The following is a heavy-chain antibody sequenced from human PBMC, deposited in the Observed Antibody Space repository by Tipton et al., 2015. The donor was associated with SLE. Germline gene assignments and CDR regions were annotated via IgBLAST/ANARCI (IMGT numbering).Heavy chain of an antibody. CDR3: ARALYSSSLEYFQH. J-gene: IGHJ1*01. CDR2: SNDSGKT. V-gene: IGHV4-34*01. CDR1: GGSLGGHY. D-gene: IGHD6-13*01. Sequence: TLSLTCAVYGGSLGGHYWSWIRQSPGKGLECIGESNDSGKTNYNPALKSRATISVDTSRNQFSLNLSSVTAADTAVYYCARALYSSSLEYFQHWGQGTLVTVSS.